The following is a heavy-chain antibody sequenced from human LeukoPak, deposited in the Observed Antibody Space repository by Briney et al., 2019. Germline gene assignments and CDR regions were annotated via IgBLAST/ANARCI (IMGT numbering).Heavy chain of an antibody. V-gene: IGHV3-23*01. CDR2: ISGSGGST. CDR1: GFTFSSYA. CDR3: AKGWKAVVPAASYGFDY. Sequence: GRSLRLSCAASGFTFSSYAMSWVCQAPGKGREWGSAISGSGGSTYYADSVKGRFTISRDNSKNTLYLQMNSLRAEDTAVYYCAKGWKAVVPAASYGFDYWGQGTLVTVSS. D-gene: IGHD2-2*01. J-gene: IGHJ4*02.